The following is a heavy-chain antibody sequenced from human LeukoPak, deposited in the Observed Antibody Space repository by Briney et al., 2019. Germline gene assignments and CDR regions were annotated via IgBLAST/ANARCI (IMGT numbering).Heavy chain of an antibody. D-gene: IGHD3-22*01. V-gene: IGHV3-23*01. CDR2: IRGSGGST. J-gene: IGHJ4*02. Sequence: YPGGSLRLSRAASGFTFSTYGMNWVRQAPGKGLEWVSGIRGSGGSTYYADSVKGRFTITRDNSKNTLYLQVNSLRAEDTAVYYCARKADYYDSSGYYPAFDYWGRGTLVTVSS. CDR1: GFTFSTYG. CDR3: ARKADYYDSSGYYPAFDY.